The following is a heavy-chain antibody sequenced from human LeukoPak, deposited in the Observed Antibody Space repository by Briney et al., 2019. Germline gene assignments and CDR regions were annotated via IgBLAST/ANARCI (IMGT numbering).Heavy chain of an antibody. D-gene: IGHD5-24*01. CDR3: AQAPVDGYNLFDY. CDR1: GFTFSSYA. V-gene: IGHV3-23*01. J-gene: IGHJ4*02. CDR2: ITGSGGRT. Sequence: GGSLRLSCAASGFTFSSYAMNWVRQAPGKGLEWVSAITGSGGRTYYADSVKGRFTISRDNSKNTLYLQMNSLRAEDTAVYYCAQAPVDGYNLFDYWGQGTLVTVSS.